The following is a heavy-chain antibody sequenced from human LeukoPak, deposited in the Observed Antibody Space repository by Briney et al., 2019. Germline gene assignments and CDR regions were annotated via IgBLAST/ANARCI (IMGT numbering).Heavy chain of an antibody. CDR2: IYYSGST. CDR1: GGSISSYY. J-gene: IGHJ4*02. D-gene: IGHD6-6*01. Sequence: SETLSLTCTVSGGSISSYYWSWIRQPPGKGLEWIGYIYYSGSTNYNPSLKSRVTISVDTSKNQFSLKLSPVTAADTAVYYCAGESPTSLDYWGQGTLVTVSS. CDR3: AGESPTSLDY. V-gene: IGHV4-59*01.